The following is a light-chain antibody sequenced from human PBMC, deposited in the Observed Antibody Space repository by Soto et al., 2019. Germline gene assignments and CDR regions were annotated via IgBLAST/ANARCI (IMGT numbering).Light chain of an antibody. CDR1: PSVTSTY. V-gene: IGKV3-20*01. CDR3: QQFSSYPLT. CDR2: GAS. Sequence: EIVLTQSPGTLSLSPGDRATLSCRASPSVTSTYLAWYQRRPGQAPRLLIYGASSRITGIPDRFSSGGSGTNFTLTISRLEPEDVAVYYCQQFSSYPLTFGGGTKVDIK. J-gene: IGKJ4*01.